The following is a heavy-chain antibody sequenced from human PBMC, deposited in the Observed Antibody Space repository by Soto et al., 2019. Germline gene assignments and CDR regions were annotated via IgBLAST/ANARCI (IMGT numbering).Heavy chain of an antibody. CDR2: IYYSGST. V-gene: IGHV4-59*08. CDR1: GGSISSYY. CDR3: ARRYCSGSSCYSGFDF. D-gene: IGHD2-15*01. J-gene: IGHJ4*02. Sequence: SETLSLTCTVSGGSISSYYWSWIRQPPGKGLEWIGYIYYSGSTNYNPSLKSRVTMSVETSKNQFSLELTSVTAADTAVYYCARRYCSGSSCYSGFDFWGQGTLVTVSS.